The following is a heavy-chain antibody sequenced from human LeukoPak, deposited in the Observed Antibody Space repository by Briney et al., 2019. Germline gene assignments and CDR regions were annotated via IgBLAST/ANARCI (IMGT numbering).Heavy chain of an antibody. CDR2: MNPNSGNT. CDR1: GYTFTSYD. V-gene: IGHV1-8*01. J-gene: IGHJ5*02. D-gene: IGHD3-3*01. CDR3: ARGRTYYDFWSGYQNWLDP. Sequence: ASVKVSCKASGYTFTSYDINWVRQATGQGLEWMGWMNPNSGNTGYAQKFQGRVTMTRNTSISTAYMELSSLRSEDTAVYYCARGRTYYDFWSGYQNWLDPWGQGTLVTVSS.